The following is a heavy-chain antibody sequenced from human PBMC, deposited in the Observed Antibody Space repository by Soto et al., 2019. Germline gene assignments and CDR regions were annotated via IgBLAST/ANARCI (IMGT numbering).Heavy chain of an antibody. D-gene: IGHD6-19*01. CDR2: INAGNGNT. Sequence: ASLKVSCKASGYTFTSYAMHWVRQAPGQRLEWMGWINAGNGNTKYSQKFQGRVTITRDTSASTAYMELSSLRSEDTAVYYCARDLYSSGWLDAFDIWGQGTMVTVSS. CDR1: GYTFTSYA. CDR3: ARDLYSSGWLDAFDI. V-gene: IGHV1-3*01. J-gene: IGHJ3*02.